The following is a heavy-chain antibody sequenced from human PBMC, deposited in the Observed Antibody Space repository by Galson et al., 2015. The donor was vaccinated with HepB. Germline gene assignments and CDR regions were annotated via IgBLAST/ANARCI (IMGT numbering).Heavy chain of an antibody. CDR2: ISYDGSNK. CDR1: GFTFSSYA. D-gene: IGHD1/OR15-1a*01. J-gene: IGHJ6*02. Sequence: SLRLSCAASGFTFSSYAMHWVRQAPGKGLEWVAVISYDGSNKYYADSVKGRFTISRDNSKNTLYLQMNSLRAEDTAVYYCARGGRTTAYYYYYGMDVWGQGTTVTVSS. V-gene: IGHV3-30*04. CDR3: ARGGRTTAYYYYYGMDV.